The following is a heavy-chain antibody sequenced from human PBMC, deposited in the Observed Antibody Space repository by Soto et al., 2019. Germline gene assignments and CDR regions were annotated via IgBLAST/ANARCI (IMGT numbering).Heavy chain of an antibody. CDR3: ARDNYDFWSGYWFDP. J-gene: IGHJ5*02. V-gene: IGHV4-30-4*01. D-gene: IGHD3-3*01. CDR1: GGSISSGDYY. Sequence: SETLSLTWTVSGGSISSGDYYWSWIRQPPGKGLEWIGYIYYSGSTYYNPSLKSRVTISVDTSKNQFSLKVSSVTAADTAVYYCARDNYDFWSGYWFDPWGQATLVTVSS. CDR2: IYYSGST.